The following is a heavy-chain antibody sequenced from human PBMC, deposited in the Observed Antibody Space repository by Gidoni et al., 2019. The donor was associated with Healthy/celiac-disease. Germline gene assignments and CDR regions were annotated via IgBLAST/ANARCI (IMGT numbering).Heavy chain of an antibody. CDR1: GFPFSRYA. J-gene: IGHJ4*02. V-gene: IGHV3-23*01. D-gene: IGHD2-21*01. CDR2: ISGSGGST. CDR3: AKLGRVVIAISGFDY. Sequence: EVQLLESGGGLVPPGGSRRLSCSASGFPFSRYALSVVRQAPGKGLEWVSAISGSGGSTYYADSVKSRFTISRDNSKNTLYLQMNSLRAEDTAVYYCAKLGRVVIAISGFDYWGQGTLVTVSS.